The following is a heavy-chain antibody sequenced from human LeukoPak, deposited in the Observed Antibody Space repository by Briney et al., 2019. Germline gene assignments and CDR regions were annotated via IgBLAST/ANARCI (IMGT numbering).Heavy chain of an antibody. Sequence: ASVKVSCKASGGTFSSYAISWVRQAPGQRLEWMGWINTGNGDTKYSQQFQGRVTITRDSSATTAYMELSSLRSEDTSVYFCARNMDDSGTPGYWGQGTLVTVSS. CDR1: GGTFSSYA. J-gene: IGHJ4*02. CDR3: ARNMDDSGTPGY. CDR2: INTGNGDT. D-gene: IGHD3-10*01. V-gene: IGHV1-3*04.